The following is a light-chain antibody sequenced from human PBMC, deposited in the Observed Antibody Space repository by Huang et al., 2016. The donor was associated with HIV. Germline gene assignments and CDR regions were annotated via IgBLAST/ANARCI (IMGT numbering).Light chain of an antibody. CDR2: AVS. V-gene: IGKV1-NL1*01. Sequence: EIQMAQSPSSLSASVGDSVTITCRASQGVRNSLAWYQQIPGKAPKLLLFAVSRLESGVPSRFSGSGSGADYTLTIKSLQPEDFATYFCQQYYTTPHTFGQGTKLEIK. CDR1: QGVRNS. CDR3: QQYYTTPHT. J-gene: IGKJ2*01.